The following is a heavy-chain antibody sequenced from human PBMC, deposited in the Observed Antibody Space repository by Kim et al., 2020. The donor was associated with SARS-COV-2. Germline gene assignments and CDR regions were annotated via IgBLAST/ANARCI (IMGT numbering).Heavy chain of an antibody. J-gene: IGHJ6*02. CDR1: GGSISSCGYY. CDR2: IYYSGST. V-gene: IGHV4-31*03. Sequence: SETLSLTCTVSGGSISSCGYYWIWIRHHPGKGLEWIGYIYYSGSTYYNPSLRSRVTISVNTSKNQFSLKLSSVTAADTAVYYCAREPLKNPVPLGYYYYYGMAVWGQGTTVTVSS. CDR3: AREPLKNPVPLGYYYYYGMAV.